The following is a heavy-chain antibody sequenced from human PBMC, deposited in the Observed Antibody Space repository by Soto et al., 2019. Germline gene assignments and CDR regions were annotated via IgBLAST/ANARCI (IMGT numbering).Heavy chain of an antibody. J-gene: IGHJ3*02. D-gene: IGHD3-16*02. CDR2: ISAYSGDT. CDR1: GYTFTIYC. Sequence: GASVKVSCKASGYTFTIYCMSWVRQAPGQGLEWMGWISAYSGDTNYAQKLQGRVTMTTDTSTSTAYMDLRSLRSDDTAVYYCARGRYDYIWGSYRYPDAFDIWGQGTMVTVSS. CDR3: ARGRYDYIWGSYRYPDAFDI. V-gene: IGHV1-18*01.